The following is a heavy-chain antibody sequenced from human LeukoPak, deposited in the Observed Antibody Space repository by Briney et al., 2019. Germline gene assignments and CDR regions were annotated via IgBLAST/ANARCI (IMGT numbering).Heavy chain of an antibody. J-gene: IGHJ4*02. CDR2: INHSGCT. Sequence: PSETLSLTCAVYGGFFSGYYWSWIREPPGKGLEWVGEINHSGCTNYNPSLKSRVTISVDTSKNQFSLKLSSVTAADTAVYYCARTYYDFWSGYLYYFDYWGQGTLVTVSS. V-gene: IGHV4-34*01. D-gene: IGHD3-3*01. CDR3: ARTYYDFWSGYLYYFDY. CDR1: GGFFSGYY.